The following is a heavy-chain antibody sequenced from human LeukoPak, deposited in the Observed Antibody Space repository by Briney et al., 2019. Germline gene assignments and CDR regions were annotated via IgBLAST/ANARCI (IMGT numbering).Heavy chain of an antibody. Sequence: SETLSLTCTVSVGSISSGGYYWSWIRQHPGKGLEWIGYIYYSGSTYYNPSLKSRVTISVDTSKNQFSLKLSSVTAADTAVYYCARAAAVGNWFDPWGQGTLVTVSS. D-gene: IGHD6-13*01. CDR2: IYYSGST. V-gene: IGHV4-31*03. CDR1: VGSISSGGYY. CDR3: ARAAAVGNWFDP. J-gene: IGHJ5*02.